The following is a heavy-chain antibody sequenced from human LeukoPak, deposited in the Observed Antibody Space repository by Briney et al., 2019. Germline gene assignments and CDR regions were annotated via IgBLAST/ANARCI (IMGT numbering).Heavy chain of an antibody. CDR1: GGSISSSGYY. Sequence: PSETLSLTCIVSGGSISSSGYYWGWIRQPPEKGLEWIGSIYYSGNTYYNPSLKSRLTISLDTTKNQFSLKLSSVTAADTAVYYCARGGNPHEFDYWGQGTLVTVSS. CDR3: ARGGNPHEFDY. D-gene: IGHD4-23*01. V-gene: IGHV4-39*07. CDR2: IYYSGNT. J-gene: IGHJ4*02.